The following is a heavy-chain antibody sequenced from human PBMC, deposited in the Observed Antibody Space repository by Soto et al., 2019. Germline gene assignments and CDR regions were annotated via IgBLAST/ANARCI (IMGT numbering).Heavy chain of an antibody. J-gene: IGHJ6*02. CDR3: ARDGYYVWGSYGRAV. Sequence: ASVKGSCKTSGYTLTNYGISWVRQAPGQGFEWMGWISDYNGNTNYAQKFQGRVIMTTDTSTKTAYMVLRSLRFDDTAVYYCARDGYYVWGSYGRAVGAQGPRDTVSS. CDR2: ISDYNGNT. D-gene: IGHD3-16*01. V-gene: IGHV1-18*01. CDR1: GYTLTNYG.